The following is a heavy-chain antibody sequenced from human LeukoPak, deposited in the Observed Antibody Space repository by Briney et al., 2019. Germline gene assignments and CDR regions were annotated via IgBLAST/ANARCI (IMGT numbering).Heavy chain of an antibody. Sequence: GGSLRLSCSASGFTFSSYAMHWVRQAPGKGLEYVSAISSNGGSTYYADSVKGRFTISRDNSKNTLYLQMSSLRAEDTAVYYCAKDHGSMIVVVITPFDYWGQGTLVTVSS. CDR3: AKDHGSMIVVVITPFDY. J-gene: IGHJ4*02. CDR1: GFTFSSYA. D-gene: IGHD3-22*01. CDR2: ISSNGGST. V-gene: IGHV3-64D*06.